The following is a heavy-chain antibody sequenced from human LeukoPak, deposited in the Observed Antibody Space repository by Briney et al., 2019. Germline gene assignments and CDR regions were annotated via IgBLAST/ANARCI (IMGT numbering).Heavy chain of an antibody. J-gene: IGHJ4*02. Sequence: GGSLRLSCAASGFTFSSYGMNWVRQAPGKGLEWVSGIGVGGTTYYADSVKGRFTISRDTSKNTLYLQMNSLRAEDTAVYYCAKDGSSGFDYWGQGTLVTVSS. D-gene: IGHD6-19*01. CDR2: IGVGGTT. V-gene: IGHV3-23*01. CDR1: GFTFSSYG. CDR3: AKDGSSGFDY.